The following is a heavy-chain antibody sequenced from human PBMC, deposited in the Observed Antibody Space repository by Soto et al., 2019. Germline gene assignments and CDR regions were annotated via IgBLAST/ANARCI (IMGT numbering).Heavy chain of an antibody. D-gene: IGHD6-13*01. Sequence: GGSLRLSCAASGFTFDDYAMHWVRQAPGKGLEWVSGISWNSGSIGYADSVKGRFTISRDNAKNSLYLQMNSLRAEDTALYYCAKGQNSRPAHDAFDIWGQGTMVTVSS. J-gene: IGHJ3*02. CDR2: ISWNSGSI. V-gene: IGHV3-9*01. CDR3: AKGQNSRPAHDAFDI. CDR1: GFTFDDYA.